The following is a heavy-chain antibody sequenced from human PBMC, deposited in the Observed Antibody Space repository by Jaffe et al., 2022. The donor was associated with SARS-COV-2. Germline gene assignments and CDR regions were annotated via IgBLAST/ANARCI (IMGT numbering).Heavy chain of an antibody. CDR1: GFTFSSYG. CDR2: ISYDGSNK. Sequence: QVQLVESGGGVVQPGRSLRLSCAASGFTFSSYGMHWVRQAPGKGLEWVAVISYDGSNKYYADSVKGRFTISRDNSKNTLYLQMNSLRAEDTAVYYCAKELWTIFGAFDYWGQGTLVTVSS. CDR3: AKELWTIFGAFDY. D-gene: IGHD3-3*01. J-gene: IGHJ4*02. V-gene: IGHV3-30*18.